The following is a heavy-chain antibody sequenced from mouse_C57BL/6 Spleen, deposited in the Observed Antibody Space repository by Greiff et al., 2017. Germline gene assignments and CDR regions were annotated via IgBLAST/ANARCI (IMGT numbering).Heavy chain of an antibody. Sequence: QVQLQQPGAELVRPGSSVKLSCKASGYTFTSYWMHWVKQRPIQGLEWIGNIDPSDSETHYNQKFKDKATLTVDKSSSTAYMQLSSLTSEDSAVYDCARGDYGSSPWYFDYWGQGTTLTVSS. J-gene: IGHJ2*01. CDR1: GYTFTSYW. CDR3: ARGDYGSSPWYFDY. CDR2: IDPSDSET. V-gene: IGHV1-52*01. D-gene: IGHD1-1*01.